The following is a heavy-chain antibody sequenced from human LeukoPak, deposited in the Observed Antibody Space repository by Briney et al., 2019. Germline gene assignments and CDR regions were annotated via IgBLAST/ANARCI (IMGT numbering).Heavy chain of an antibody. D-gene: IGHD2-2*01. CDR2: ISGSGGST. J-gene: IGHJ4*02. CDR3: ASHIVGVPAAIDG. V-gene: IGHV3-23*01. CDR1: GFTFSSYA. Sequence: GGSLRLSCAASGFTFSSYAMSWVRQAPGKGLEWVSAISGSGGSTYYADSVKGRFTISRDNSKNTLYLQMNSLRAEDTAVYDRASHIVGVPAAIDGWGQGTLVTVSS.